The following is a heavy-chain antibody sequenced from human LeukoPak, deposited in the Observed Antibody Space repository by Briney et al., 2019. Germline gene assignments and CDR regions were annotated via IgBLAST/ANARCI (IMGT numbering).Heavy chain of an antibody. J-gene: IGHJ5*02. CDR3: ARCSPWPGWFDP. V-gene: IGHV4-4*07. CDR2: IYDSGST. Sequence: SETLSLTCTVSRGSISNYYWSWIRQPAGKGLEWIGRIYDSGSTEYNPSLKSRVIMSVDTSKNQFSLKLSSVTAADTAVYYCARCSPWPGWFDPWGQGTLVTVSS. CDR1: RGSISNYY. D-gene: IGHD5-24*01.